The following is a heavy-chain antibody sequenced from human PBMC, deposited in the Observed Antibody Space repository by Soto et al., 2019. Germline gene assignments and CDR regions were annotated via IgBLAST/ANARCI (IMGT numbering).Heavy chain of an antibody. Sequence: ASVKVSCKASGYTFTSYGISWVRQAPGQGLEWMGWIRAYNGNTNYAQKLQGRVTMTTDTSTSTAYMELRSLRSDDTAVYYCARDQVATIPRNDDAFDIWGQGTMVTVSS. CDR2: IRAYNGNT. V-gene: IGHV1-18*01. D-gene: IGHD5-12*01. CDR1: GYTFTSYG. CDR3: ARDQVATIPRNDDAFDI. J-gene: IGHJ3*02.